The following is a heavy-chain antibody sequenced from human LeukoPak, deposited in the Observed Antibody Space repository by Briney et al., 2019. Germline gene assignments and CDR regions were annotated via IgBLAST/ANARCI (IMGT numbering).Heavy chain of an antibody. CDR3: ARDPGLKGNWFDP. J-gene: IGHJ5*02. CDR1: AFTFSDYY. V-gene: IGHV3-11*01. Sequence: GGSLRLSCAASAFTFSDYYMSWIRQAPGKGLEWFSNISSSGSTIYYADSVKGRFTISRDNAKNSLYLQMNSLRAEDTAVYYCARDPGLKGNWFDPWGQGTLVTVSS. CDR2: ISSSGSTI. D-gene: IGHD3/OR15-3a*01.